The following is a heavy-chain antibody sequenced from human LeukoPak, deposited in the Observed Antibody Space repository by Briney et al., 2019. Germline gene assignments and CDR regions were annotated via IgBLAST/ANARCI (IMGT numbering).Heavy chain of an antibody. Sequence: GGSLRLSCAASGFTFDDYAMHRVRQAAGKGLEWVSGISWNSGSIGYADSVKGRFTISRDNAKNSLYLQMNSLRAEDTALYYCARDPALLWFGELSKEAGYFDYWGQGTLVTVSS. CDR2: ISWNSGSI. V-gene: IGHV3-9*01. CDR3: ARDPALLWFGELSKEAGYFDY. CDR1: GFTFDDYA. J-gene: IGHJ4*02. D-gene: IGHD3-10*01.